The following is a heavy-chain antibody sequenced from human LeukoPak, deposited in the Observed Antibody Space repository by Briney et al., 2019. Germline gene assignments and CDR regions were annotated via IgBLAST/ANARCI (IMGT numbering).Heavy chain of an antibody. CDR1: GFIFNTYG. CDR3: AKHQGTHYYYDSSVYPLDY. J-gene: IGHJ4*02. CDR2: TSYDGSNK. V-gene: IGHV3-30*18. Sequence: PGGSLRLSCAASGFIFNTYGMHWVRQAPGKGLEWVSVTSYDGSNKYCADSVKGRFTISRDNSKNTLYLQMNSLRGEDTAVYYCAKHQGTHYYYDSSVYPLDYWGQGTLVTVSS. D-gene: IGHD3-22*01.